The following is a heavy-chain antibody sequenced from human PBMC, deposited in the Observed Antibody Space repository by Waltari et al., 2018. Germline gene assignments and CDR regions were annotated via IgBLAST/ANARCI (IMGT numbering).Heavy chain of an antibody. CDR3: AKDPAGTYYFEY. CDR2: IRGSGGNT. Sequence: EVQLLESGGGLVQPGGSLRLSCAASEFTFSSYAMNWVHQAPGKGLEWVSTIRGSGGNTYYADSVKGRFTISRDNSKNTLYLQMNSLRAEDTAVYYCAKDPAGTYYFEYWGQGTLVTVSS. CDR1: EFTFSSYA. J-gene: IGHJ4*02. V-gene: IGHV3-23*01. D-gene: IGHD6-19*01.